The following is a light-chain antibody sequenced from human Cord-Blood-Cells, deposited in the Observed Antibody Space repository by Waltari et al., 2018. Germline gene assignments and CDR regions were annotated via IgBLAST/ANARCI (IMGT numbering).Light chain of an antibody. CDR3: QQYNNWPPWYT. V-gene: IGKV3-15*01. Sequence: EIVMTQSPATLSVSPGERATLSCRASQSVSSNLAWYQQKPGQAPRRLIYGASTRATGIPARFSGSGSWTEFTLTISSLQSEDFAVYYCQQYNNWPPWYTFGQGTKLEIK. J-gene: IGKJ2*01. CDR2: GAS. CDR1: QSVSSN.